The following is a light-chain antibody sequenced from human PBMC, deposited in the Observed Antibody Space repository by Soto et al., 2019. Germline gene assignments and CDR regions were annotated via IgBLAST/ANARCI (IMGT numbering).Light chain of an antibody. CDR2: EVY. V-gene: IGLV2-8*01. CDR1: SSDVGGYNY. CDR3: RSYVGTNSYV. J-gene: IGLJ1*01. Sequence: QPVLTQPPSASGSPGQSVTISCTGTSSDVGGYNYVSWYQHHPGKAPKLIIYEVYKRPSGVPDRFSGSKSGNTAALTVSGLQAEDEADYYCRSYVGTNSYVFGTGTKLTVL.